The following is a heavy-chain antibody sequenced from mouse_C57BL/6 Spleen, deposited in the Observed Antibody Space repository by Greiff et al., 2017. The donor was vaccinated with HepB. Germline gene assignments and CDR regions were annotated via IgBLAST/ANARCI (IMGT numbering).Heavy chain of an antibody. V-gene: IGHV1-22*01. CDR1: GYTFTDYN. CDR3: ARTDYGSSYDY. J-gene: IGHJ2*01. Sequence: EVQLQQSGPELVKPGASVKMSCKASGYTFTDYNMHWVKQSHGKSLEWIGYINPNNGGTSYNQKFKGKATLTVNKSSITAFMELRSLTSEDSAVYYCARTDYGSSYDYWGQGTTLTVSS. CDR2: INPNNGGT. D-gene: IGHD1-1*01.